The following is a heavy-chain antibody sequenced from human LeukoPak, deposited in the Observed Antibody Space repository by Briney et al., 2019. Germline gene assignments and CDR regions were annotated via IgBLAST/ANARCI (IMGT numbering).Heavy chain of an antibody. CDR3: ARQGRIPGHAVPVPDGPGPEYSCYYMDV. CDR2: IYIGGGT. J-gene: IGHJ6*03. V-gene: IGHV4-4*07. Sequence: SETLSLTCTVSGGSMVPYYWSWVRQPAGKGLEWLGHIYIGGGTKYNPSLKSRVTVSIDRSMNQFSLRLTSVTAADTAVYYCARQGRIPGHAVPVPDGPGPEYSCYYMDVWGNGTTVTVSS. D-gene: IGHD2-21*01. CDR1: GGSMVPYY.